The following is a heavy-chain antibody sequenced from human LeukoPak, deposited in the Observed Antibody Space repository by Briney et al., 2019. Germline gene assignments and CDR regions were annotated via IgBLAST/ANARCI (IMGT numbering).Heavy chain of an antibody. D-gene: IGHD3-10*01. Sequence: PGGSLRLSCAASGFTFSSYGMSWVRQAPGKGLEWVSAISGSGGSTYYADSVKGRFTISRDNSKNTLHLQMNSLRAEDTAVYYCAKGFGRMVRGVISYFDYWGQGTLVTVSS. J-gene: IGHJ4*02. CDR1: GFTFSSYG. CDR2: ISGSGGST. V-gene: IGHV3-23*01. CDR3: AKGFGRMVRGVISYFDY.